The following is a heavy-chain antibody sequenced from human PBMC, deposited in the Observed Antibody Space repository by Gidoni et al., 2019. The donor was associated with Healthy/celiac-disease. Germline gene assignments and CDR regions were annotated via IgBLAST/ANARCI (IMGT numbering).Heavy chain of an antibody. J-gene: IGHJ6*02. D-gene: IGHD1-7*01. CDR1: GFTFISYG. CDR2: ISYDGSNK. V-gene: IGHV3-30*18. CDR3: AKDSNWNYGYYYYGMDV. Sequence: QVQLVESGGGVVQPGRSLRLSCAASGFTFISYGMHWVRQAPGKGLEWVAVISYDGSNKYYADSVKGRFTISRDNSKNTLYLQMNSLRAEDTAVYYCAKDSNWNYGYYYYGMDVWGQGTTVTVSS.